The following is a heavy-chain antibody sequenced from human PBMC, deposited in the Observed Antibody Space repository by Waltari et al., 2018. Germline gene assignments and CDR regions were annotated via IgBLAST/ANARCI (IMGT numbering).Heavy chain of an antibody. CDR1: GGSFSGYY. CDR2: INHSGST. Sequence: QVQLQQWGAGLLKPSETLSLTCAVYGGSFSGYYWSWIPQPPGKGREWIGEINHSGSTNYNPSLKRRVTISVDTSKNQFSLKLSSVTAADTAVYYCARGAGDLPAAPWGQGTLVTVSS. CDR3: ARGAGDLPAAP. J-gene: IGHJ5*02. V-gene: IGHV4-34*01. D-gene: IGHD2-2*01.